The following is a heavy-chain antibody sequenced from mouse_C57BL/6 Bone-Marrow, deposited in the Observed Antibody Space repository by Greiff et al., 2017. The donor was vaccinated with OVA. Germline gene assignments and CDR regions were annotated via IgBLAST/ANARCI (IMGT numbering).Heavy chain of an antibody. CDR2: ISNGGGST. CDR3: ARHEPRMDY. V-gene: IGHV5-12*01. Sequence: EVQLVESGGGLVQPGGSLKLSCAASGFTFSDYYMYWVRQTPEKRLEWVAYISNGGGSTYYPDTVKGRFTISRDNAKNTLYLQMSRLKSEDTAMYYCARHEPRMDYWGQGTSVTVSS. CDR1: GFTFSDYY. J-gene: IGHJ4*01.